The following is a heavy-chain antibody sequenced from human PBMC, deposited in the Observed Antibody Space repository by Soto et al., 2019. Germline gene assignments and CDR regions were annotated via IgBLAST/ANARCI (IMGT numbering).Heavy chain of an antibody. V-gene: IGHV4-39*01. D-gene: IGHD6-6*01. CDR1: GDSISSSNYY. J-gene: IGHJ5*02. CDR3: AGFISPYTTSSPTA. Sequence: QVELQESGPGLVKAPETLSLMCTVSGDSISSSNYYWGWVRQPPGKGLEWIGSVYYSGSTYYSASLKSRVTRSVDTSRGQFSLRLTSVTAADTAVYYCAGFISPYTTSSPTAWGQGTLVTVSS. CDR2: VYYSGST.